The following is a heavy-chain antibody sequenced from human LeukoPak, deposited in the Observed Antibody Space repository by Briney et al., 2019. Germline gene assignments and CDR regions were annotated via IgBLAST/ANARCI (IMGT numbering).Heavy chain of an antibody. D-gene: IGHD1-26*01. CDR2: IYYSGST. CDR1: GGSISSSSYY. CDR3: ARSSGSGPWY. V-gene: IGHV4-39*01. Sequence: PSETLSLTCTVSGGSISSSSYYWGWIRQPPGKGLEWIGRIYYSGSTYYNPSLKRRVSISVETAKNKFSLKLSSVTAADTAVYYCARSSGSGPWYWGQGTLVTVSS. J-gene: IGHJ4*02.